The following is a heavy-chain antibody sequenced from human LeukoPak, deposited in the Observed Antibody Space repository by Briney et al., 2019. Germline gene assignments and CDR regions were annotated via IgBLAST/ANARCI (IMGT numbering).Heavy chain of an antibody. CDR3: ARRRDGYNWSGYFDY. CDR2: INHSGST. Sequence: SETLSLTCAVYGGSFSGYYWSWIRQPPGKGLEWIGEINHSGSTNYDPSLKSRVTISVDTSKNQFSLKLSSVTAADTAVYYCARRRDGYNWSGYFDYWGQGTLVTVSS. J-gene: IGHJ4*02. V-gene: IGHV4-34*01. D-gene: IGHD5-24*01. CDR1: GGSFSGYY.